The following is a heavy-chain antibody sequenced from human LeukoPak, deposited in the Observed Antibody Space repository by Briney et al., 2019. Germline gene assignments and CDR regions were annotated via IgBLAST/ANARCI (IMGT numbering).Heavy chain of an antibody. J-gene: IGHJ4*02. V-gene: IGHV3-9*01. CDR1: GFTFDDYA. D-gene: IGHD1-26*01. CDR3: AKDPYSGSYPGSSYYFDY. Sequence: GGSLRLSCAASGFTFDDYAMHWVRQAPGKGLEWVSGISWNSGSIGYADSVKGRFTISRDNAKNSLYLQMNSLRAEDTALYYCAKDPYSGSYPGSSYYFDYWGQGTLVTVSS. CDR2: ISWNSGSI.